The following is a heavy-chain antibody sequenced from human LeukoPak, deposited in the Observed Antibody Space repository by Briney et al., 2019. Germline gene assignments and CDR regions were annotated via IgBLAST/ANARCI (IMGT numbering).Heavy chain of an antibody. CDR2: IYYSGST. D-gene: IGHD2-15*01. Sequence: SETLSLTCTVSGGSIRSSYYYWGWIRQPPGKGLEWIGYIYYSGSTYYNPSLKSRVTISVDTSKNQFSLKLSSVTAADTAVYYCARDHGDIVVADAFDIWGQGTMVTVSS. V-gene: IGHV4-30-4*08. J-gene: IGHJ3*02. CDR3: ARDHGDIVVADAFDI. CDR1: GGSIRSSYYY.